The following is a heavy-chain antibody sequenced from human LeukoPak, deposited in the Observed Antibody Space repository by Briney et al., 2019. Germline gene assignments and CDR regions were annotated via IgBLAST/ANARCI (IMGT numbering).Heavy chain of an antibody. D-gene: IGHD4-23*01. J-gene: IGHJ4*02. Sequence: GGSLRLSCVASGFTFSHAWMNWVRRAPGKGLEWVSGISESGGSTYYADSVKGRFTISRDNSRDTVYLQMNSLRVEDTAVYYCAKTSGGNYWGQGTLVTVSS. CDR1: GFTFSHAW. CDR2: ISESGGST. CDR3: AKTSGGNY. V-gene: IGHV3-23*01.